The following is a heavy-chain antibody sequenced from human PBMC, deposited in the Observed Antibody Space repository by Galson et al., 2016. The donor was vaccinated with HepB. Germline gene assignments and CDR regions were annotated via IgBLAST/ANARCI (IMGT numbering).Heavy chain of an antibody. V-gene: IGHV4-61*02. CDR3: ARGAAAALDS. D-gene: IGHD6-13*01. CDR1: GDSINSGTYF. J-gene: IGHJ4*02. CDR2: LSTTLST. Sequence: TLSLTCSVSGDSINSGTYFWNWIRQPAGKGLEWIGRLSTTLSTDYNPSLKSRVTTSVDTSKNQFPLNLNAVSAADTAVYYCARGAAAALDSWGPGILVTVSS.